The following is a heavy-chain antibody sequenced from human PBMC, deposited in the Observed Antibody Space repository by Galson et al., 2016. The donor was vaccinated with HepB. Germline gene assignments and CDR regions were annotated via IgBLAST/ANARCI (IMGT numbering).Heavy chain of an antibody. Sequence: SVKVSCKASGGTFSSYVISWVRQAPGQGPEWVGAIIPFFGTTNYAQKFQGRVTITADESTSTAYLELSSLRSEDTAVYYCAKDQGSTMVQGVTMDVWGQGTTVTVSS. D-gene: IGHD3-10*01. V-gene: IGHV1-69*13. J-gene: IGHJ6*02. CDR1: GGTFSSYV. CDR2: IIPFFGTT. CDR3: AKDQGSTMVQGVTMDV.